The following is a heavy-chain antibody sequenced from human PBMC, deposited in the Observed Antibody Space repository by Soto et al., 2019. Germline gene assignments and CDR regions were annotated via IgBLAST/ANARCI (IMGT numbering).Heavy chain of an antibody. CDR3: ARGVGYFDY. CDR2: ISGTSSYI. V-gene: IGHV3-21*01. D-gene: IGHD1-26*01. Sequence: EVQLVESGGGLVKPGGSLRLSCAASGFTFSSYSINWVRQAPGKGLESVSSISGTSSYIYYADSVEGRFTISRDNAKNSLYLQMNSLRAEDTAVYYCARGVGYFDYWGQGTLVTVSS. CDR1: GFTFSSYS. J-gene: IGHJ4*02.